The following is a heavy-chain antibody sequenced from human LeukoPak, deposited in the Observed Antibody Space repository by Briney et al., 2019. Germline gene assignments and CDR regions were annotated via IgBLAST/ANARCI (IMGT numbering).Heavy chain of an antibody. CDR3: ARGGRIAVAATQMGY. J-gene: IGHJ4*02. CDR2: INPSGGST. Sequence: GASVKVSCKASGYTFTSYYMHWVRQAPGQGLEWMGIINPSGGSTSYAQKFQGRVTMTRDTSTSTVYMELSSLRPEDTAVYYCARGGRIAVAATQMGYWGQGTLVTVSS. CDR1: GYTFTSYY. D-gene: IGHD6-19*01. V-gene: IGHV1-46*01.